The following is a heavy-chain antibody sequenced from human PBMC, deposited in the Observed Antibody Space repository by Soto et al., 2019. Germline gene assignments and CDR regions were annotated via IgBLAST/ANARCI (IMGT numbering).Heavy chain of an antibody. CDR2: IIPLFGTA. V-gene: IGHV1-69*01. D-gene: IGHD3-10*01. CDR3: SRGARLSWFASRAERSLNGLDV. Sequence: QVQLVQSGAEVEKPGSSVKVSCKSSGGTFSTYAIHWVRQAPGQGLEWMGRIIPLFGTANYTQKLKGRVTIRSEECTRTAYMELSSLKSEDTAVYYCSRGARLSWFASRAERSLNGLDVWGPGTTVSVSS. J-gene: IGHJ6*02. CDR1: GGTFSTYA.